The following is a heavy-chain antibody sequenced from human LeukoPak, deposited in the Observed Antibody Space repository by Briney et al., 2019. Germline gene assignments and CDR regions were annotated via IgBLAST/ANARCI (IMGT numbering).Heavy chain of an antibody. D-gene: IGHD5-24*01. V-gene: IGHV3-23*01. CDR3: APKVEMATIITYLQH. Sequence: PGGSLRLSCAAFGLTFSSYAMSWVRQAPGKAREWVSAISGSGGITYYADSVKGRFTISRDKTKNTLYLQMNSLRAEDTAVYYCAPKVEMATIITYLQHWGQGTLGTVSS. CDR1: GLTFSSYA. J-gene: IGHJ1*01. CDR2: ISGSGGIT.